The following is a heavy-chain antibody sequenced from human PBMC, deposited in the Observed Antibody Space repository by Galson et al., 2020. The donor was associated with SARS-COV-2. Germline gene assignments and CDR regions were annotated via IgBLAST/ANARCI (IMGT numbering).Heavy chain of an antibody. D-gene: IGHD6-13*01. Sequence: GGSLRLSCAASGFTFSSYSMNWVRQAPGKGLEWVSYISSSGSTIYYADSVKGRFTISRDNTKNSLYLQMDSLRAEDTALYYCVRDPSSSWYNWFDPWGQGTLVTVSS. CDR1: GFTFSSYS. J-gene: IGHJ5*02. V-gene: IGHV3-48*04. CDR3: VRDPSSSWYNWFDP. CDR2: ISSSGSTI.